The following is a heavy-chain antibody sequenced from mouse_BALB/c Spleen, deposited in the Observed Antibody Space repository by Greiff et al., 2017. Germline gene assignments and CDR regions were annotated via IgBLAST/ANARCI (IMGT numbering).Heavy chain of an antibody. CDR3: ATGVITTVVAPFAY. CDR1: GDSITSGY. CDR2: ISYSGST. V-gene: IGHV3-8*02. J-gene: IGHJ2*01. Sequence: VQLKESGPSLVKPSQTLSLTCSVTGDSITSGYWNWIRKFPGNKLEYMGYISYSGSTYYNPSLKSRISITRDTSKNQYYLQLNSVTTEDTATYYCATGVITTVVAPFAYWGQGTTLTVSS. D-gene: IGHD1-1*01.